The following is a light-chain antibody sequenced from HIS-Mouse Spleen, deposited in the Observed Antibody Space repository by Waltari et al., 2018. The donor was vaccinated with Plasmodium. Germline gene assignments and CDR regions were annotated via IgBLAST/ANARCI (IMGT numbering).Light chain of an antibody. J-gene: IGLJ2*01. CDR2: SNN. CDR3: AAWDDSLNGVV. Sequence: QSVLTQPPSASGTPGQRVTISCSWRISSLGINTVNCYKQLPGTAPKLLIYSNNQRPSGVPDRFSGSKSGTSASLAISGLQSEDEADYYCAAWDDSLNGVVFAGGTKLTVL. V-gene: IGLV1-44*01. CDR1: ISSLGINT.